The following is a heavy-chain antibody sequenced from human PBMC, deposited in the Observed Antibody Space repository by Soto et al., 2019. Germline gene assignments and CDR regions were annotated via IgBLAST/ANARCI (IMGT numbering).Heavy chain of an antibody. CDR3: ARRVTMVRGVIIKYYFDY. Sequence: QVQLVQSGAEVKKPGASVKVSCKASGYTFTSYAMHWVRQAPGQRLEWMGWINAGNGNTKYSQKFQGRVTITRDTSASRAYMELSSLRSEDTAVYYCARRVTMVRGVIIKYYFDYWGQGTLVTVSS. V-gene: IGHV1-3*01. CDR1: GYTFTSYA. J-gene: IGHJ4*02. D-gene: IGHD3-10*01. CDR2: INAGNGNT.